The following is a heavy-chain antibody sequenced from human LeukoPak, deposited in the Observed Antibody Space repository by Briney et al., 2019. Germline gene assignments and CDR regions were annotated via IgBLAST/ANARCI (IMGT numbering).Heavy chain of an antibody. J-gene: IGHJ4*02. CDR3: ARWGGYYEATFDY. CDR1: GGSIRSGDYY. Sequence: SETLSLTCTVSGGSIRSGDYYWSWIRQPPGKGLEWIGYIYYSGSTYYNPSLKSRVTISVDTSKNQFSLKRSSVTAADTAVYYCARWGGYYEATFDYWGQGTLVTVSS. CDR2: IYYSGST. D-gene: IGHD3-3*01. V-gene: IGHV4-30-4*01.